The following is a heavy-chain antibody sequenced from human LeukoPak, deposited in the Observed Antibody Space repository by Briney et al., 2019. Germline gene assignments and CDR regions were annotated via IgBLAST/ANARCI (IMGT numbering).Heavy chain of an antibody. J-gene: IGHJ4*02. V-gene: IGHV1-18*01. D-gene: IGHD5-12*01. CDR3: ATRSSSGYGLFDY. CDR2: ISAYNGNT. CDR1: GYTFTSYG. Sequence: ASVKVSCKASGYTFTSYGISWVRQAPGQGLEWMGWISAYNGNTNYAQKLQGRVTMTEDTSTDTAYMELSSLRSEDTAVYYCATRSSSGYGLFDYWGQGTLVTVSS.